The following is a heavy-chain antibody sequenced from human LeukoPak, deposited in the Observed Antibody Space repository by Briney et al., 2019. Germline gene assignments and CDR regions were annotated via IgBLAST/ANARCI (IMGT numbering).Heavy chain of an antibody. Sequence: PGGSLRLSCAASGFTFSSYSMSWVRQAPGKGLEWVSSISSSSSYIYYADSVKGRFTISRDNAKNSLYLQMNSLRAEDTAVYYCAGGGAYCSSTSCYYPYWGQGTLVTVSP. CDR3: AGGGAYCSSTSCYYPY. D-gene: IGHD2-2*01. CDR2: ISSSSSYI. CDR1: GFTFSSYS. J-gene: IGHJ4*02. V-gene: IGHV3-21*01.